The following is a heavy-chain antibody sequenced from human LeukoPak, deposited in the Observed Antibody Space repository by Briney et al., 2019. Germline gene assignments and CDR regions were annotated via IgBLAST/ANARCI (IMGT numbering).Heavy chain of an antibody. V-gene: IGHV3-11*04. CDR2: ISSSGSTI. CDR3: ARVRAYCGGDCYSKAFYYYYMDV. J-gene: IGHJ6*03. Sequence: GGSLRLSCAASGFTFSDYYMSWIRQAPGKGLEWVSYISSSGSTIYYADSVKGRFTISRDNAKNSLYLQMNSLRAEDTAVYYCARVRAYCGGDCYSKAFYYYYMDVWGKGTTVTVSS. D-gene: IGHD2-21*02. CDR1: GFTFSDYY.